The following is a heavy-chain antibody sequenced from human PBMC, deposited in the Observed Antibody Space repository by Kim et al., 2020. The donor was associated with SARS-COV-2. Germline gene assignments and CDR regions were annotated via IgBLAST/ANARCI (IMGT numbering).Heavy chain of an antibody. CDR1: GGSISSGGHY. V-gene: IGHV4-31*03. CDR3: ARGSITIFGVVANFDY. J-gene: IGHJ4*02. CDR2: IYYSGST. Sequence: SETLSLTCTVSGGSISSGGHYWSWIRQHPGKGLEWIGYIYYSGSTYYNPSLKSRVTISVDTSKNQFSLKLSSVTAADTAVYYCARGSITIFGVVANFDYWGQGTLVTVSS. D-gene: IGHD3-3*01.